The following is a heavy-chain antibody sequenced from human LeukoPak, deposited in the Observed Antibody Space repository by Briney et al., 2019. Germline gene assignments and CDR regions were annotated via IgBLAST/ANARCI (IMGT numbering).Heavy chain of an antibody. CDR1: GCTFSDYY. V-gene: IGHV3-11*05. J-gene: IGHJ4*02. Sequence: GGSLRLSCGASGCTFSDYYMSWIRQAPGKGLEWVSYISSSSSYTNYADSVKGRFTISRDNAKNSLYLQMNSLRAEDTTVYYCARVFLGCSSNRCSGGGRFFDYWGQGTLVTVSS. CDR2: ISSSSSYT. D-gene: IGHD2-2*01. CDR3: ARVFLGCSSNRCSGGGRFFDY.